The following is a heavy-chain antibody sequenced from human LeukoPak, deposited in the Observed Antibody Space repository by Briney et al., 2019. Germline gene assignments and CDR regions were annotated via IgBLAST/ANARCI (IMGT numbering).Heavy chain of an antibody. CDR2: ISGSGGST. D-gene: IGHD3-10*01. Sequence: PGGSLRLSCAASGFTFNSYAMSWVRQAPGKGLEWVSAISGSGGSTYYADSVKGRFTISRDNSKNTLYLQMNSLRAEDTAVYYCAKAPSYGSGSYYTTWGQGTLVTVSS. J-gene: IGHJ5*02. V-gene: IGHV3-23*01. CDR3: AKAPSYGSGSYYTT. CDR1: GFTFNSYA.